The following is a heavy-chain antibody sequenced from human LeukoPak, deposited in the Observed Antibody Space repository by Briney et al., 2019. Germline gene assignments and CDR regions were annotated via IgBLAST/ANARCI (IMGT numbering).Heavy chain of an antibody. Sequence: GGSLRLSCAASGFTFSNYSMNWVRQAPGKGLEWISSFSSSSSSIYYADSVKGRFTISRDNAKNSLYLQMNSLRAEDTAVYYCARDLYGDYSFDYWGLGTLVTVSS. J-gene: IGHJ4*02. CDR2: FSSSSSSI. V-gene: IGHV3-21*01. D-gene: IGHD4-17*01. CDR1: GFTFSNYS. CDR3: ARDLYGDYSFDY.